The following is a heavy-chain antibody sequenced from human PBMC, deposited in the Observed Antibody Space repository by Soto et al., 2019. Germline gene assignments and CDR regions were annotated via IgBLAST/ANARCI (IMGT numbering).Heavy chain of an antibody. Sequence: PSETMSLTCTVAGGYISSYYWSWIRQPTGKGLEWIGYIYYSGSTNYNPSLKSRVTISVDTSKNQFSLKLSSVTAADTAVYYCASKRVTVTATRKYFDYWGQGTLVTVSS. CDR3: ASKRVTVTATRKYFDY. CDR1: GGYISSYY. CDR2: IYYSGST. J-gene: IGHJ4*02. D-gene: IGHD4-17*01. V-gene: IGHV4-59*12.